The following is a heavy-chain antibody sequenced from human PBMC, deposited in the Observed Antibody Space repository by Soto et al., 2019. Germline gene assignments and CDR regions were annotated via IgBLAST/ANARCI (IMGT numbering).Heavy chain of an antibody. CDR2: ISWNSRTV. J-gene: IGHJ3*01. CDR3: AKDLTPGDDAFDV. D-gene: IGHD3-9*01. CDR1: GFTFNNYA. V-gene: IGHV3-9*01. Sequence: VQLVESGGGLVQPGGSLRLSCAASGFTFNNYAMHWIRLAPGKGLEWVSGISWNSRTVGYADSLKGRFTISRDNAKISLYLQMNNLRAEDTALYYCAKDLTPGDDAFDVWGQGTLVTVSS.